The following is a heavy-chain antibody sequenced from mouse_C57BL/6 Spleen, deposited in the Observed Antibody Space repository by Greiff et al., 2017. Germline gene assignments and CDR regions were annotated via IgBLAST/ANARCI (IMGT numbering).Heavy chain of an antibody. Sequence: VQLQQSGPELVKPGASVKISCKASGYKFTDYYMNWVKQSHGKSLEWIGDINPNNGGTSYIHQFKGKATLTVAKSSSTAYMELRSLTSEDSAVYYCARSDYGSSYGDYAMDYWGQGTSVTVSS. CDR1: GYKFTDYY. D-gene: IGHD1-1*01. V-gene: IGHV1-26*01. CDR2: INPNNGGT. CDR3: ARSDYGSSYGDYAMDY. J-gene: IGHJ4*01.